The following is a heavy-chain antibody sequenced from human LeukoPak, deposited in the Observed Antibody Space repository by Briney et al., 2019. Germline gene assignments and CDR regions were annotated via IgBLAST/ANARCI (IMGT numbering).Heavy chain of an antibody. D-gene: IGHD2-15*01. CDR3: ARVGGSWLDNWFDP. Sequence: ASVKVSCKASGYSFTSHGINWVRQAPGQGLEWMGWINPNSGGTNYAQKFQGRVTMTRDTSISTAYMELSRLRSDDTAVYYCARVGGSWLDNWFDPWGQGTLVTVSS. J-gene: IGHJ5*02. CDR1: GYSFTSHG. CDR2: INPNSGGT. V-gene: IGHV1-2*02.